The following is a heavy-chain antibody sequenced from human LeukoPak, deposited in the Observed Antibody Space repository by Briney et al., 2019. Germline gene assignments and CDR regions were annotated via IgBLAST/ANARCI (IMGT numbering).Heavy chain of an antibody. CDR1: GFTFSSYG. D-gene: IGHD3-3*01. J-gene: IGHJ4*02. CDR2: ISYDGSDK. CDR3: AKEKDFWSGYYIFSLDY. Sequence: GRSLRLSCAASGFTFSSYGMHWVRQAPGKGLEWVAIISYDGSDKYYADSVKGRFIISRDNSKNTLFLQMNSLRAEDTAVYYCAKEKDFWSGYYIFSLDYWGQGTLVTVSS. V-gene: IGHV3-30*18.